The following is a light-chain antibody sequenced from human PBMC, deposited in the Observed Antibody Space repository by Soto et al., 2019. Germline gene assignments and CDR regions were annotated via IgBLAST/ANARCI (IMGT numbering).Light chain of an antibody. CDR1: SSNIGSNH. J-gene: IGLJ2*01. V-gene: IGLV1-47*02. Sequence: QSVLTQPPSASGTPGQRVTISCSGSSSNIGSNHVYWYQQFPGMAPKLLMYSSDQRPTGVPDRFSGSKSGTSASLAISGLRSDDEADYYCSSRDDSLSGVVFGGGTKLTVL. CDR3: SSRDDSLSGVV. CDR2: SSD.